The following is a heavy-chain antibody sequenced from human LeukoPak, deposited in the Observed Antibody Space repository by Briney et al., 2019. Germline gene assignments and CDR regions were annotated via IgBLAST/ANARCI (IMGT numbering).Heavy chain of an antibody. CDR3: ARGCSGGSCFGDFDY. Sequence: PGGSLRLSCAASGFTFSSYGMNWVRQAPGKGLEWISYISSRSSTIYYADSVKGRFTISRDNAKYSLYLQMNSLRDEDTAVYYCARGCSGGSCFGDFDYWGQGTLGTISS. J-gene: IGHJ4*02. CDR1: GFTFSSYG. V-gene: IGHV3-48*02. D-gene: IGHD2-15*01. CDR2: ISSRSSTI.